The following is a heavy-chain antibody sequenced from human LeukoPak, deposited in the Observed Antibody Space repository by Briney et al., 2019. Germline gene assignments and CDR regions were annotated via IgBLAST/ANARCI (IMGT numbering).Heavy chain of an antibody. Sequence: SETLSLTCTVSGGSISSYYWSWIRQPPGKGLEWIGYIYYSGSTNYNPSLKSRVTISVDTSKNQFSLKLSSVTAADTAVYYCAREVRVYGSGSYSYYMDVWGKGTTVTVSS. CDR1: GGSISSYY. CDR3: AREVRVYGSGSYSYYMDV. J-gene: IGHJ6*03. CDR2: IYYSGST. D-gene: IGHD3-10*01. V-gene: IGHV4-59*01.